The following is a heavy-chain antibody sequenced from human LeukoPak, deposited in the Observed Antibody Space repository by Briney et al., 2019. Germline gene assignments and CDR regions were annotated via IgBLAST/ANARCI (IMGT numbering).Heavy chain of an antibody. Sequence: ASVKVSFKASGYTFTIYAMNWVRQAPGQGLEWMGWINTNTGNPTYAQGFTGRFVFSLDTSVSTTYLQISSLKAEDTAVYYCARIEDYYDIWFDYWGQGTLVTVSS. D-gene: IGHD3-22*01. V-gene: IGHV7-4-1*02. CDR1: GYTFTIYA. CDR3: ARIEDYYDIWFDY. CDR2: INTNTGNP. J-gene: IGHJ4*02.